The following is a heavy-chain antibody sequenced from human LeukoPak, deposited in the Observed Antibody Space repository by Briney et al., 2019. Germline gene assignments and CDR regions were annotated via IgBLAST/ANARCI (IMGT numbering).Heavy chain of an antibody. Sequence: SVKVSCKASGGTFISYAISWVRQAPGQGLEWMGGIIPIFGTANYAQKFQGRVTITADESTSTAHMELSSLRSEDTAVYYCARVEYCSSTSCFTRFDYWGQGTLVTVSS. J-gene: IGHJ4*02. V-gene: IGHV1-69*13. CDR3: ARVEYCSSTSCFTRFDY. D-gene: IGHD2-2*02. CDR2: IIPIFGTA. CDR1: GGTFISYA.